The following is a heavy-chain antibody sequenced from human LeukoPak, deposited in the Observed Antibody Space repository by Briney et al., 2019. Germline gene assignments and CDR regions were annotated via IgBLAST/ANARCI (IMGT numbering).Heavy chain of an antibody. CDR2: IHYSGSN. CDR1: GVSISSYY. J-gene: IGHJ4*02. CDR3: ARDSSYYYDSSGLDY. D-gene: IGHD3-22*01. V-gene: IGHV4-59*12. Sequence: SETLSLTCTVSGVSISSYYWSWIRQPPGKGLEWIGYIHYSGSNNYNPSLKSRVTISVDTSKHQISLKLSSVTAADTAVDCCARDSSYYYDSSGLDYWGQGTLVTVSS.